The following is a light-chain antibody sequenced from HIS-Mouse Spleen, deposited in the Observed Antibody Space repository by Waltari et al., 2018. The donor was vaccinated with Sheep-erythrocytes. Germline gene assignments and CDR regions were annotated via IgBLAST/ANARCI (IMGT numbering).Light chain of an antibody. CDR2: DVS. CDR1: SCDVGGDNY. V-gene: IGLV2-11*01. Sequence: QSALTQPRSVSGSPGQSVTISCTGTSCDVGGDNYVSRYQQYPGKAPKLMIYDVSKRPSGVPDRFSGSKSGNTASLTISGLQAEDEADYYCCSYAGSYNHVFATGTKVTVL. CDR3: CSYAGSYNHV. J-gene: IGLJ1*01.